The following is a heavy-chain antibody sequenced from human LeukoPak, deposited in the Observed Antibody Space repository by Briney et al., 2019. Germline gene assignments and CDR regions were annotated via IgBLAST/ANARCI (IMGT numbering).Heavy chain of an antibody. J-gene: IGHJ4*02. CDR2: INPSGGST. CDR3: ARLRTLYDYVWGSYRYPFDY. CDR1: GYTFTSYY. V-gene: IGHV1-46*01. Sequence: ASVKVSCKASGYTFTSYYMHWVRQAPGQGLEWMGIINPSGGSTSYAQKFQGRVTMTRDMSTSTVYMELSSLRSEDTAVYYCARLRTLYDYVWGSYRYPFDYWGQGTLVTVSS. D-gene: IGHD3-16*02.